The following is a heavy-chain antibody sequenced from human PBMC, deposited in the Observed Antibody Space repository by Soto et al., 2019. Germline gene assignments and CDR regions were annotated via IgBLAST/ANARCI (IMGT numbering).Heavy chain of an antibody. D-gene: IGHD3-16*01. CDR1: AASFSKYY. CDR3: ASVTFGGVVLAH. V-gene: IGHV4-59*13. CDR2: IYFNGNT. J-gene: IGHJ4*02. Sequence: QVQLQESGPGLVKPSETLSLTCPVSAASFSKYYWTWIRQPPGKGLEWIGYIYFNGNTNYNPSLKRRVTISVDTSKKQISLNLTSVTDADTAVYFCASVTFGGVVLAHWGQGTLVTVSS.